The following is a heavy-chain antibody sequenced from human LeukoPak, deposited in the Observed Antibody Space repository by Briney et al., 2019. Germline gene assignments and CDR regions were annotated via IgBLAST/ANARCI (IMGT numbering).Heavy chain of an antibody. CDR2: IYYSGST. J-gene: IGHJ3*02. CDR3: AREGVLWFGELLKAFDI. Sequence: SETLSLTCSVSGGSISSYYWSWIRQPPGKGLEWIGYIYYSGSTNYNPSLKSRVTISVDTSKNQFSLKLSSVTAADTAVYYCAREGVLWFGELLKAFDIWGQGTMVTVSS. V-gene: IGHV4-59*01. D-gene: IGHD3-10*01. CDR1: GGSISSYY.